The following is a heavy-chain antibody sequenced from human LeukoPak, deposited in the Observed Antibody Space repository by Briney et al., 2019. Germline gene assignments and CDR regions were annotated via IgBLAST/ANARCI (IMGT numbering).Heavy chain of an antibody. D-gene: IGHD5-12*01. Sequence: GRSLRLSCAASGFTFSSYAMHWVRQAPGKGLEWVAVISYDGGNKYYADSVKGRFTISRDNSKNTLYLQMNSLRAEDTAVYYCASSRGYSGYDPIDYWGQGTLVTVSS. J-gene: IGHJ4*02. V-gene: IGHV3-30-3*01. CDR2: ISYDGGNK. CDR3: ASSRGYSGYDPIDY. CDR1: GFTFSSYA.